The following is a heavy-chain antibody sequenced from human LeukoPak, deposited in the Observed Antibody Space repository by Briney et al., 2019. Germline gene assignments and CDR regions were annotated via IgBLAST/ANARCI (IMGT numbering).Heavy chain of an antibody. CDR1: GDSISTSKSY. J-gene: IGHJ6*03. CDR3: AIHPPIGGWYTYYYYMDV. Sequence: SDTLSLTCTVSGDSISTSKSYWGWIRQPPGKGLEWIGSIYYSGSTYYNPSLKSRVTISVDTSKNQFSLKLSSVTAADTAVYYCAIHPPIGGWYTYYYYMDVWGKGTTVTISS. D-gene: IGHD6-19*01. V-gene: IGHV4-39*01. CDR2: IYYSGST.